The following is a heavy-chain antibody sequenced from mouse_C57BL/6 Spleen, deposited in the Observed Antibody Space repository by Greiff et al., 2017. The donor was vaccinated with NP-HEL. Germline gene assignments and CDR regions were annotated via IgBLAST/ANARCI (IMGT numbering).Heavy chain of an antibody. CDR3: ARGRYLLY. Sequence: VQLQQPGAELVKPGASVKLSCKASGYTFTSYWMQWVKQRPGQGLEWIGEIDPSDSYTNYNQKFKGKATLTVDTSSSTAYMQLSSLTSEDSAVYYCARGRYLLYWGQGTTLTVSS. CDR1: GYTFTSYW. D-gene: IGHD1-1*01. V-gene: IGHV1-50*01. J-gene: IGHJ2*01. CDR2: IDPSDSYT.